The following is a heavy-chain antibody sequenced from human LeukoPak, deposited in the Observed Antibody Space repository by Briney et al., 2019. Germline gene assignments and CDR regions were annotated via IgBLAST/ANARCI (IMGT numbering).Heavy chain of an antibody. CDR2: INSDGSST. D-gene: IGHD1-1*01. Sequence: AGGSLRLSCAASGFTFSSYWMHWVRQAPGKGLVWVSRINSDGSSTSYADSVKGRFTISRDNAKNSLYLQMNSLRAEDTALYYCARDSYNWNDGWFDPWGQGTLVTVSS. CDR1: GFTFSSYW. V-gene: IGHV3-74*01. CDR3: ARDSYNWNDGWFDP. J-gene: IGHJ5*02.